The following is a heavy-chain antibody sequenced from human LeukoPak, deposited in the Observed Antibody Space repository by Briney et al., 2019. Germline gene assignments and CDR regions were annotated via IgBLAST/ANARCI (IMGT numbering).Heavy chain of an antibody. CDR3: ARGAGEYYRYYFDY. V-gene: IGHV4-61*02. D-gene: IGHD4-17*01. CDR2: IYTSGST. CDR1: GDSISFGSYY. Sequence: PSETLSLTCTVSGDSISFGSYYWTWIRQPAGKGLEWIGRIYTSGSTFYIPSLKSRVTISADMSKNQFSLNLRSVTAADTAIYYCARGAGEYYRYYFDYWGQGILVSVSS. J-gene: IGHJ4*02.